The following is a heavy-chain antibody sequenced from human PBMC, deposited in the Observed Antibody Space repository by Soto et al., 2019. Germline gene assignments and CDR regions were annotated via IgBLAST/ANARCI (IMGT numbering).Heavy chain of an antibody. CDR1: GFTFSSYG. Sequence: QVQLVESGGGVVQPGRSLRLSCAASGFTFSSYGMHWVRQAPGKGLEWVAVIWYDGSNKYYADSVKGRFTISRDNSKNTLYLQMNSLRAEDTAVYYCARDKEYYDFWSGYYFGYWGQGTLVTVSS. J-gene: IGHJ4*02. D-gene: IGHD3-3*01. V-gene: IGHV3-33*01. CDR3: ARDKEYYDFWSGYYFGY. CDR2: IWYDGSNK.